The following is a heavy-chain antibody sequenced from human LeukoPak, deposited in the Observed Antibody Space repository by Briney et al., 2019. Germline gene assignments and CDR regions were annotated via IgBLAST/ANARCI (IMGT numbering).Heavy chain of an antibody. CDR1: GFDFRSYG. J-gene: IGHJ4*02. CDR3: AKEGDSYYYGSGSYYHLDY. CDR2: IRNDGSNK. V-gene: IGHV3-30*02. Sequence: GGSLRLSCAASGFDFRSYGMHWVRQAPGKGLEWVAFIRNDGSNKYYADSVKGRFTISRDNSKNTLYLQMNSLRAEDTAVYYCAKEGDSYYYGSGSYYHLDYWGQGTLVTVSS. D-gene: IGHD3-10*01.